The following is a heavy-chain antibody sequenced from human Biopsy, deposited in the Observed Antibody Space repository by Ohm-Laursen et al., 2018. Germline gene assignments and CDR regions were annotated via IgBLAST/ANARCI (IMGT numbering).Heavy chain of an antibody. CDR3: AKAGRGYIDY. J-gene: IGHJ4*02. Sequence: SLRLSCSASGFKFDNYGMNWVRQAPGKGPEWVSRFNSDGTDTTYADSVKGRFTISRDNAKNTLYLQMNSLRVEDTAVYYCAKAGRGYIDYWGQGTLVIVSS. V-gene: IGHV3-74*01. D-gene: IGHD5-18*01. CDR1: GFKFDNYG. CDR2: FNSDGTDT.